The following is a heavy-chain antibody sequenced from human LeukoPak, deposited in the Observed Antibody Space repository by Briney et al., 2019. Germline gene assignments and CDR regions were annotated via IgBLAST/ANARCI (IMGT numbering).Heavy chain of an antibody. J-gene: IGHJ4*02. V-gene: IGHV1-8*01. CDR2: MNPNSGNT. D-gene: IGHD3-10*01. CDR3: ARAKRIYGSGSYHNRNFDY. CDR1: GYTFTSYD. Sequence: GASVKVSCKASGYTFTSYDINWVRQATGQGLEWMGWMNPNSGNTGYAQKFQGRVTMTRNTSISTAYMELSSLRCEDTAVYYCARAKRIYGSGSYHNRNFDYWGQGTLVTVSS.